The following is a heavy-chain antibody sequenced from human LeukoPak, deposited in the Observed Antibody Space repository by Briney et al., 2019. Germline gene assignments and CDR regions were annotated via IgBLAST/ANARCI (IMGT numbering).Heavy chain of an antibody. CDR3: ATDRATQYFDY. Sequence: GGSLRLSCAASGFALSSHWMTWVRQVPGRGPEWVANVNRDGSETYYLDSVKGRFTISRDNSRNTLFLQMNSLRAEDTAVYYCATDRATQYFDYWGQGTLVSVSS. J-gene: IGHJ4*02. V-gene: IGHV3-7*01. CDR2: VNRDGSET. CDR1: GFALSSHW. D-gene: IGHD2-15*01.